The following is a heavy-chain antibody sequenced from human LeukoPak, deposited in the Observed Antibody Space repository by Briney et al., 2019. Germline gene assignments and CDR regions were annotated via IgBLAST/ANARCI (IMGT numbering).Heavy chain of an antibody. Sequence: SETLSLTCAVYGGSFSGYYWSWIRQPPGKGLEWIGEINHSGSTNYNPSLKSRVTISVDTSKNQFSLKLSSVTAADTAVYYCAGAQSTPYGGYYDGSGLYYFDYWGQGTLVTVSS. CDR2: INHSGST. V-gene: IGHV4-34*01. CDR3: AGAQSTPYGGYYDGSGLYYFDY. D-gene: IGHD3-22*01. J-gene: IGHJ4*02. CDR1: GGSFSGYY.